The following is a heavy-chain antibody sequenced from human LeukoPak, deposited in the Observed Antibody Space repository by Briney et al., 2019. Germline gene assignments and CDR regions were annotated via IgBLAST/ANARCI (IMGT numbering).Heavy chain of an antibody. CDR2: ISWDGGST. Sequence: PGGSLRLSCAASGFTFDDYAMHWVRQAPGKGLEWVSLISWDGGSTYYADSVKGRFTISRDNAKNSLYLQMNSLRAEDTALYYCARGRMVRGVIHYYHYMDVWGKGTTVTVSS. CDR1: GFTFDDYA. J-gene: IGHJ6*03. V-gene: IGHV3-43D*03. D-gene: IGHD3-10*01. CDR3: ARGRMVRGVIHYYHYMDV.